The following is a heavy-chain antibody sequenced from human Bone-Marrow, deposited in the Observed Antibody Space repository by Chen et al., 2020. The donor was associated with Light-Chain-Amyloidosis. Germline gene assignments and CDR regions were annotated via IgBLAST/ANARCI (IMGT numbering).Heavy chain of an antibody. CDR2: LYNTGTI. D-gene: IGHD5-12*01. CDR3: ASWLQNAFEL. V-gene: IGHV3-53*02. CDR1: GFFVNASY. J-gene: IGHJ4*02. Sequence: EVQVAETGGGLFQPGGSLRLSCIDSGFFVNASYFSWVRQAPGKGLEWVSVLYNTGTIYYADSVRGRFTISGDRSKTMVHLQINSLRVEDTATYYCASWLQNAFELWGQGTPVTVSS.